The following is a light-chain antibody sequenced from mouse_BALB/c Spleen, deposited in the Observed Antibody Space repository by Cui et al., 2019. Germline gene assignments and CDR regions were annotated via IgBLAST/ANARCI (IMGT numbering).Light chain of an antibody. Sequence: DIVMTQSQKFMSTSVGDRVSITCKASQNVRTAVAWYQQKPGQSPKALIYLASNLHTGVPDRFTGSGSGTDFSLTISNVQAEDLADYFCLQHWNYPLTFGGGTKLEIK. CDR1: QNVRTA. V-gene: IGKV6-14*01. CDR2: LAS. J-gene: IGKJ1*01. CDR3: LQHWNYPLT.